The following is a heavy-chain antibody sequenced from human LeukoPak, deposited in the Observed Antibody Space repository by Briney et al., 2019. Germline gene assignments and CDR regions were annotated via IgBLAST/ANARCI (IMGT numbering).Heavy chain of an antibody. D-gene: IGHD3-10*01. CDR1: GGSISSYY. Sequence: SETLSLTCTVSGGSISSYYWSWIRQPPGKGLEWIGYIYYSGSTNYNPSLKSRVTISVDTSKNQFSLKLSSVTAADTAVYYCARHRKITMVRGVMAFDPWGQGTLVTVSS. CDR2: IYYSGST. CDR3: ARHRKITMVRGVMAFDP. J-gene: IGHJ5*02. V-gene: IGHV4-59*08.